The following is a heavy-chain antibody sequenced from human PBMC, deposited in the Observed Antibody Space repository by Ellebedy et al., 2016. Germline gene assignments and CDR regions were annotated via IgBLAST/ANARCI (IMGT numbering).Heavy chain of an antibody. CDR3: AKSRDGHFHGLH. CDR1: GFTFNSHG. V-gene: IGHV3-23*01. J-gene: IGHJ4*02. D-gene: IGHD5-24*01. CDR2: ISGSGGST. Sequence: GGSLRLXXAASGFTFNSHGMSWVRQAPGKGLEWVSAISGSGGSTYYVDSVKGRFTISRDNSKNTLFLQIDSLRAEDTAVYYCAKSRDGHFHGLHWGQGTLVTVSS.